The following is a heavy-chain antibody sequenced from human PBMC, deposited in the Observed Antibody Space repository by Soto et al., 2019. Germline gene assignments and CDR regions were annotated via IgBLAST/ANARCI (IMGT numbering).Heavy chain of an antibody. Sequence: PGGSLRLSCAASGFTFSSYEMNWIRQAPGKGLEWVSYITTSGSTIYYADSVKGRFTISRDNAKNSLYLQMNSPRAEDTAVYYCALSLTYCGGDCYSDYWGQGTLVTVSS. CDR2: ITTSGSTI. D-gene: IGHD2-21*02. CDR1: GFTFSSYE. CDR3: ALSLTYCGGDCYSDY. V-gene: IGHV3-48*03. J-gene: IGHJ4*02.